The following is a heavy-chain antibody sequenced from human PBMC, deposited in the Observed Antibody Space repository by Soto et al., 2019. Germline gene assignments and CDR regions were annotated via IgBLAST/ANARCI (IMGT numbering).Heavy chain of an antibody. J-gene: IGHJ3*02. Sequence: EVYLAQSGAEVKKPGESLKISCKGSGYNFKRYWIGWVRQMPGRGLEWMGVIYPGDADTRYSPSLQGQVTISADKSSCAAYLQWCSMQASYTATYYCARSLVNGTYEAFDIWGQGTMVTVSS. CDR1: GYNFKRYW. CDR2: IYPGDADT. CDR3: ARSLVNGTYEAFDI. D-gene: IGHD2-8*01. V-gene: IGHV5-51*03.